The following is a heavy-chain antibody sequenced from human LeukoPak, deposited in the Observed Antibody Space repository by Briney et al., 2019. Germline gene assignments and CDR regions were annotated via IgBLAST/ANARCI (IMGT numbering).Heavy chain of an antibody. D-gene: IGHD3-9*01. V-gene: IGHV1-46*01. CDR2: INPSGGST. CDR1: GYTFTSYY. CDR3: ARANILTGWGGFDY. Sequence: ASVKVSCKASGYTFTSYYMHWVRQAPGQGLEWMGIINPSGGSTSYAQKFQGRVTISVDTSKNQFSLKLSSVTAADTAVYYCARANILTGWGGFDYWGQGTLVTVSS. J-gene: IGHJ4*02.